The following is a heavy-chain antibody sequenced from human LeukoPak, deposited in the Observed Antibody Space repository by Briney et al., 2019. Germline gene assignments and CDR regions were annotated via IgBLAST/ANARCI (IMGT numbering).Heavy chain of an antibody. Sequence: GGSLRLSCAASGFTVSSNYMSWVRQAPGKGLEWVSVIYSGGSTYYADSVKGRFTISRDNSKNTLYLQMNSLRAEDTAVYYCARGSSIAVAGTLASDYWGQGTLVTVSS. CDR3: ARGSSIAVAGTLASDY. J-gene: IGHJ4*02. CDR2: IYSGGST. V-gene: IGHV3-53*01. D-gene: IGHD6-19*01. CDR1: GFTVSSNY.